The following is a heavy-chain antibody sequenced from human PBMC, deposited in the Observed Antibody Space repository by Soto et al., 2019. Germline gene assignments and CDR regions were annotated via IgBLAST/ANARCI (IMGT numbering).Heavy chain of an antibody. CDR3: EKGPGAPMYYFDY. J-gene: IGHJ4*02. CDR2: ISTYSGNT. D-gene: IGHD1-26*01. V-gene: IGHV1-18*01. Sequence: GDSVKVSCKASGYTFTNYGISWVRQAPGQGLEWMGWISTYSGNTNYAQKLQGRVTMTTDTSTSTAYMELRSLRSDDTAVYYCEKGPGAPMYYFDYWGQGTLVTVA. CDR1: GYTFTNYG.